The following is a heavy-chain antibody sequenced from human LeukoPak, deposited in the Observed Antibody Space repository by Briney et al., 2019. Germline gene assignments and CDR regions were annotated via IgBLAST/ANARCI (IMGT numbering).Heavy chain of an antibody. CDR2: LDPEDGET. J-gene: IGHJ3*02. Sequence: ASVKVSCKVSGYTLTELSMHWVRQAPGKGLEWMGGLDPEDGETIYAQKFQGRVTMTEDTSTDTAYMELSSLRYEDTAVYYCATTGLRKSPVAGSPSRDAFDIWGLGTIVTVSS. V-gene: IGHV1-24*01. D-gene: IGHD6-19*01. CDR3: ATTGLRKSPVAGSPSRDAFDI. CDR1: GYTLTELS.